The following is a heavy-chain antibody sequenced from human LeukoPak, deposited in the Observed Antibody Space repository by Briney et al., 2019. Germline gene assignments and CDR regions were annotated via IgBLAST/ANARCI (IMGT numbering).Heavy chain of an antibody. D-gene: IGHD2-21*02. CDR2: IYSGGST. V-gene: IGHV3-53*01. Sequence: PGGSLRLSCAASGFTVSSNYMSWVRRAPGKGLEWVAVIYSGGSTYYADSVKGRFTISRDNSKNTLYLQMNSLRAEDTAVYYCARSPGAYCGGDCYPYYFDYWGQGTLVTVSS. CDR1: GFTVSSNY. CDR3: ARSPGAYCGGDCYPYYFDY. J-gene: IGHJ4*02.